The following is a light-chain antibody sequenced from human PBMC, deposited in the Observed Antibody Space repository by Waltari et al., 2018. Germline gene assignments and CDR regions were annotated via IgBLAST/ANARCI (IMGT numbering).Light chain of an antibody. CDR2: GNN. CDR3: QSYDSSLSGPRV. Sequence: QSVLTQPPSVSGAPGQRVTISCTGSSSNIGAGYDVHWYQQLPGTAPKLLIYGNNHRPSWCPDRFSGSKSGTSASLAITGLQAEDEADYYCQSYDSSLSGPRVFGGGTKLTVL. CDR1: SSNIGAGYD. J-gene: IGLJ3*02. V-gene: IGLV1-40*01.